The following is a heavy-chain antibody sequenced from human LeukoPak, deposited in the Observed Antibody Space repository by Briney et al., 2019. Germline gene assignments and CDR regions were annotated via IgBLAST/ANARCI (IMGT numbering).Heavy chain of an antibody. CDR1: GYSISSGYY. D-gene: IGHD6-19*01. CDR3: ARGGAVAGTVKRYFDY. Sequence: SETLSLTCTVSGYSISSGYYWGWIRQPPGQGLEWIGSIYHSGSTYYNPSLKSRVTISVDTSKNQFSLKLSSVTAADTAVYYCARGGAVAGTVKRYFDYWGQGTLVTVSS. CDR2: IYHSGST. V-gene: IGHV4-38-2*02. J-gene: IGHJ4*02.